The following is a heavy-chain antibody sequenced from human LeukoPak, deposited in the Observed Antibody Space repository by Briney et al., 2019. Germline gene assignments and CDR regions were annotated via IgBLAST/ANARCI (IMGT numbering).Heavy chain of an antibody. D-gene: IGHD3-10*01. CDR2: IYYSGST. J-gene: IGHJ6*02. V-gene: IGHV4-59*01. CDR1: GGSISSYY. Sequence: PSETLFLTCTVSGGSISSYYWSWIRQPPGKGLEWLGYIYYSGSTNYNPSLKSRVTISVDTSKNQFSLKLSSATAADTAVYYCARDLLGSGSIPAYYYYYGMDVWGQGTTVTVSS. CDR3: ARDLLGSGSIPAYYYYYGMDV.